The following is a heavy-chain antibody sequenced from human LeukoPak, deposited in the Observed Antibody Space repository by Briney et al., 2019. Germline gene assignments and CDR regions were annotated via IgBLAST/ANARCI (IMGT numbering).Heavy chain of an antibody. D-gene: IGHD2-2*01. CDR1: GYTFTDYY. J-gene: IGHJ4*02. CDR3: ARDRGTPADQGYYFDF. CDR2: INPNSGGT. V-gene: IGHV1-2*02. Sequence: ASVKVSCKASGYTFTDYYMHWVRQAPGQGLEWLGWINPNSGGTNYAQKFQGRVTMTRDTSISTAYMELSRLRSDDTAVYYGARDRGTPADQGYYFDFWGQGTLVTVSS.